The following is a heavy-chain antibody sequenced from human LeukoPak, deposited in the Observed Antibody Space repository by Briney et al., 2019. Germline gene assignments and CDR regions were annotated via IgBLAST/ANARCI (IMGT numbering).Heavy chain of an antibody. CDR3: ARVDGWDYAVY. CDR2: TYYSGST. J-gene: IGHJ4*02. V-gene: IGHV4-31*03. CDR1: GGSISSGGYY. D-gene: IGHD1-26*01. Sequence: PSETLSLTCTVSGGSISSGGYYWSWIRQHPGTGLEWIGYTYYSGSTYYNPSLKSRVTISVDTSKNQFSLKLSSVTAADTAVYYCARVDGWDYAVYWGQGTLVTVSS.